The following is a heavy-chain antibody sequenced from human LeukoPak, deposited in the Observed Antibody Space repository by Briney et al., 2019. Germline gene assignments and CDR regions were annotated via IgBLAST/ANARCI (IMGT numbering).Heavy chain of an antibody. CDR1: GFTFSSYA. J-gene: IGHJ4*02. CDR3: AKREAAAGTPHFDY. D-gene: IGHD6-13*01. V-gene: IGHV3-23*01. Sequence: GGSLRLSCAASGFTFSSYAMSWVRQAPGEGLEWVSAISGSGGSTYYADSVKGRFTISRDNSKNTLYLQMNSLRAEDTAVYYCAKREAAAGTPHFDYWGQGTPVTVSS. CDR2: ISGSGGST.